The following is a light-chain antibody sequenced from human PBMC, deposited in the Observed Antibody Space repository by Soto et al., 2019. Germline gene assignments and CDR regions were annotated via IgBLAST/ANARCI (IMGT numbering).Light chain of an antibody. V-gene: IGLV1-47*02. Sequence: QSVLTQPPSASGTPGQRVTISCSGSSSNIGSNYVCWYQHLPGTAPTLLIYSNNQRPSGVPDRFSGSKSGTSASLAISGRRSEDEAAYYCATWDDSLSGHYVFGTGTKVTVL. CDR3: ATWDDSLSGHYV. J-gene: IGLJ1*01. CDR1: SSNIGSNY. CDR2: SNN.